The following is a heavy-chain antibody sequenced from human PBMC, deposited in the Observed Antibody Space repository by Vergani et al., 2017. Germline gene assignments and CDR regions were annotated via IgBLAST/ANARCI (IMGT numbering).Heavy chain of an antibody. D-gene: IGHD4-11*01. CDR3: ARVNTETNGHLYYYYYMDV. Sequence: QVQLQQWGGGLLKPSATLSLTCVVNGGFFTSYHWPWIRQSPGEGLEWVGDIDHTGRPDYNPSLKSRLTMSVDKSRNQFPLTLNSVTATDTAIYFCARVNTETNGHLYYYYYMDVWGQGTAVTVS. CDR1: GGFFTSYH. J-gene: IGHJ6*03. V-gene: IGHV4-34*01. CDR2: IDHTGRP.